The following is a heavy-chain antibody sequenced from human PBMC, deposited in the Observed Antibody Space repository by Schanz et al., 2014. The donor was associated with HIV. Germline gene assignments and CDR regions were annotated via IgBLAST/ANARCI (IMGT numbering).Heavy chain of an antibody. CDR3: ARGSGLTHFYFYGMDV. CDR1: GGSLSSGGSYS. V-gene: IGHV4-30-2*01. J-gene: IGHJ6*02. CDR2: IYHTGGA. D-gene: IGHD3-9*01. Sequence: QLQLQESGSGLVKPSQTLSLTCAVSGGSLSSGGSYSWSWVRKPPGKGLEWIGHIYHTGGASYTPSLKSRVTMSVDKSKNQFSLKLTSVTAADSAVYYCARGSGLTHFYFYGMDVWGQGTTVTVSS.